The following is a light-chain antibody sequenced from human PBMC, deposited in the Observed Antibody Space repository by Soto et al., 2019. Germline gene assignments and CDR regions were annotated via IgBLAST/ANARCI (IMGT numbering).Light chain of an antibody. CDR3: QQYGPSPMYT. CDR1: QTVSSSY. Sequence: EIVLTQSPGTLSLSPGERATLSCRASQTVSSSYLAWYQQTPGQAPRLLIYGASTRATGIPGRFSGSASGTDFTLNISRLEHEDFAVYYCQQYGPSPMYTFGQGTNLEIK. CDR2: GAS. V-gene: IGKV3-20*01. J-gene: IGKJ2*01.